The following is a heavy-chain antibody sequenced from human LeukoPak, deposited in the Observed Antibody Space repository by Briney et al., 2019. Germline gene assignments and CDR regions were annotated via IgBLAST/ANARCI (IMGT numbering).Heavy chain of an antibody. V-gene: IGHV3-49*03. J-gene: IGHJ6*03. CDR3: TRDRDNWNVDYYYYMDV. CDR2: IRSKAYGGTT. D-gene: IGHD1-20*01. CDR1: GFTFGDYA. Sequence: GGSLRLSCTASGFTFGDYAMSWFRQAPGKGLEWVGFIRSKAYGGTTEYAASVKGRFTISRDDSKSIAYLQMNSLKTEDTAVYYCTRDRDNWNVDYYYYMDVWGKGTTVTVSS.